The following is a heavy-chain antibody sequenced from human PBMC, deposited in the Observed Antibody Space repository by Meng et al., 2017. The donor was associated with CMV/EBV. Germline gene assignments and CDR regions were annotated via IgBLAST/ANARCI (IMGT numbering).Heavy chain of an antibody. Sequence: ETLSLTCAVYGGSFSGYSWTWIRQSPVKGLEWIGNIKDTGTTNYNPSLKSRVSILVDTSKNQFSLKLKSVTGADTAIYYCARGAPGYWGQGTLVTVSS. CDR2: IKDTGTT. J-gene: IGHJ4*02. CDR1: GGSFSGYS. V-gene: IGHV4-34*01. CDR3: ARGAPGY.